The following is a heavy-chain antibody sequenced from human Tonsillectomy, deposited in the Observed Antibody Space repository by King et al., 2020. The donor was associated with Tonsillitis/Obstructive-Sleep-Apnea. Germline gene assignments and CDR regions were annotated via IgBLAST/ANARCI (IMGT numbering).Heavy chain of an antibody. CDR1: GFTFDDYA. Sequence: VQLVESGGGLVQPGRSLRLSCAASGFTFDDYAMHWVRQAPGKGLEWVSGISWNSGSIAYADSVKGRFTISRDNAKNSLYLQMNSLRAEDTALYYCAKAKGQDPYSGKLDPWGQGTLVTVSS. CDR3: AKAKGQDPYSGKLDP. V-gene: IGHV3-9*01. CDR2: ISWNSGSI. J-gene: IGHJ5*02. D-gene: IGHD2-21*01.